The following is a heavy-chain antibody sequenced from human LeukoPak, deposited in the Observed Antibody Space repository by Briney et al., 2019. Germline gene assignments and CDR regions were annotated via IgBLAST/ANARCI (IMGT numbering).Heavy chain of an antibody. V-gene: IGHV4-59*02. D-gene: IGHD3-3*01. J-gene: IGHJ4*02. Sequence: SETLSLTCSVSGDSVYWSWVRQSPGKGLQWIGTVYYSGSTNYNPSLASRVTMSLDMSKSQFSLKLSSVTAADTAVYYCARGYDSDWGSTDYWGQGTLVTVPA. CDR1: GDSVY. CDR3: ARGYDSDWGSTDY. CDR2: VYYSGST.